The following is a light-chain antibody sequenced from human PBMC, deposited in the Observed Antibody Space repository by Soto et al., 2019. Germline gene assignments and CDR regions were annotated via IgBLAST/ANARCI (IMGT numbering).Light chain of an antibody. Sequence: QSALTQPASVSGSPGQSITISCTGSSSNVGGYNRVSWYRQHPGEAPKLIIYEVTHRPPGVSHRFSGSKSDNTASLTISDLQAEDEADYYCTSHTSANTWVFGVGTKVTVL. CDR3: TSHTSANTWV. V-gene: IGLV2-14*01. CDR1: SSNVGGYNR. CDR2: EVT. J-gene: IGLJ3*02.